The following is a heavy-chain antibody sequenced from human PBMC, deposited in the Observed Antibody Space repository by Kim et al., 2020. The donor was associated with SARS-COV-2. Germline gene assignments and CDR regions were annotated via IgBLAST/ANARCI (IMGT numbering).Heavy chain of an antibody. D-gene: IGHD4-17*01. J-gene: IGHJ3*02. CDR2: ISYDGSNK. CDR3: ASGAHYGYAFDI. CDR1: GFTFSSYA. V-gene: IGHV3-30-3*01. Sequence: GGSLRLSCAASGFTFSSYAMHWVRQAPGKGLEWVAVISYDGSNKYYADSVKGRFTISRDNSKNTLYLQMNSLRAEDTAVYYCASGAHYGYAFDIWGQGTMVTVSS.